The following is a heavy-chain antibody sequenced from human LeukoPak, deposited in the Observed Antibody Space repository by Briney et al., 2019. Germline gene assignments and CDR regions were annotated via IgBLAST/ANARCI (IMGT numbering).Heavy chain of an antibody. J-gene: IGHJ4*02. D-gene: IGHD3-10*01. Sequence: SVNLSCKASGYTFTSYGISWVRQAPGQGLEWMGGIIPIFGTANYAQKFQGRVTITADEATTKAYTELSSLRPEAQAGYDRPREHYGSGSYFDYWGQGTLVTVSS. CDR1: GYTFTSYG. CDR3: PREHYGSGSYFDY. CDR2: IIPIFGTA. V-gene: IGHV1-69*13.